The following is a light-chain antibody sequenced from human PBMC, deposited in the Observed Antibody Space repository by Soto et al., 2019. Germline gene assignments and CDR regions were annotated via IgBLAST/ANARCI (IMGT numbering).Light chain of an antibody. V-gene: IGLV2-11*01. CDR1: SSNVGAYNY. J-gene: IGLJ3*02. CDR3: CSYAGNSLWV. CDR2: DVS. Sequence: QSALTQPRSVSGSPGQSVTISCTGTSSNVGAYNYVSWYQQYPGKGPRLMIYDVSKWPSGVPDRLSGSKSGNTAPLTISGLQAEDEADYYCCSYAGNSLWVFGGGTKLTVL.